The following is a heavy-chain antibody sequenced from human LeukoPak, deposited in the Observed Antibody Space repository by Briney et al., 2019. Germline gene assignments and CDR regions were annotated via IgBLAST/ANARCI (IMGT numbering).Heavy chain of an antibody. Sequence: ETLSLTCAVYGGSFSGYYWSWVRQAPGKGLEWVANIKQDGSDKFYVDSVKGRFTISRDNAKNSLYLQMNSLRAEDTAVYYCATGPQWFGELFCDYWGQGTLVSVSS. V-gene: IGHV3-7*01. J-gene: IGHJ4*02. D-gene: IGHD3-10*01. CDR3: ATGPQWFGELFCDY. CDR1: GGSFSGYY. CDR2: IKQDGSDK.